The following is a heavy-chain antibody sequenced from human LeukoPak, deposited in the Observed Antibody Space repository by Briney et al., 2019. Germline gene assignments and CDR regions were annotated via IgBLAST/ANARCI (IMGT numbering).Heavy chain of an antibody. CDR3: AREGRFLTQKKAHDY. CDR2: ISSDSTTT. V-gene: IGHV3-48*01. Sequence: GGSLRLSCGGSGFTFNSYSLNWARQAPGKGLEWVSYISSDSTTTYYADSVKGRFTISRDTAKNSLYLQMNSLRAEDTAVYYCAREGRFLTQKKAHDYWGQGTLVTVSS. J-gene: IGHJ4*02. D-gene: IGHD2-21*01. CDR1: GFTFNSYS.